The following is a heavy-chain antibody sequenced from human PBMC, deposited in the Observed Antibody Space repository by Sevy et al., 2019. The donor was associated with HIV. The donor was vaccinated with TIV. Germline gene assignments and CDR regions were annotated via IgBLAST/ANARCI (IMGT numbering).Heavy chain of an antibody. J-gene: IGHJ4*02. CDR2: IRQDGSEI. CDR1: GFAFSNYY. CDR3: VRAIQSDGSF. Sequence: GGSLRLSCAASGFAFSNYYAMHWVRQAPGKGLEWVANIRQDGSEIYYVASVKGRFTISRDNARNLVYLQMNSLRVEDTALYYCVRAIQSDGSFWGQGALVTVSS. V-gene: IGHV3-7*01. D-gene: IGHD6-19*01.